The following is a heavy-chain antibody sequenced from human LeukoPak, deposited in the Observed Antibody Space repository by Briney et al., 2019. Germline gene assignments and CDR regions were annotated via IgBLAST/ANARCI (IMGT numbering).Heavy chain of an antibody. CDR3: ARDAAVAGTADY. CDR2: ISSSTSYI. V-gene: IGHV3-21*01. J-gene: IGHJ4*02. D-gene: IGHD6-19*01. CDR1: GFTFSSYS. Sequence: GGSLRLSCAASGFTFSSYSMNWVRQAPGKGLEWVSTISSSTSYIYYADSVKGRFTISRDNAKNSLYLQMTSLRAEDTAVYYCARDAAVAGTADYWGQGTLVTVSS.